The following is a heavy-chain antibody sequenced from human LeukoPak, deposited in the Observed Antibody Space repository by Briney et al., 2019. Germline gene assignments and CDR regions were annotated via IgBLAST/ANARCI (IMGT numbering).Heavy chain of an antibody. CDR3: ARGEGYYYDSSGYYTRYGAFDI. CDR2: IIPIFGTA. V-gene: IGHV1-69*01. CDR1: GGTFSSYA. J-gene: IGHJ3*02. Sequence: SVKVSCTASGGTFSSYAISWVRQAPGQGLEWMGGIIPIFGTANYAQKFQGRVTITADESTSTAYMELSSLRSEDTAVYYCARGEGYYYDSSGYYTRYGAFDIWGQGTMVTVSS. D-gene: IGHD3-22*01.